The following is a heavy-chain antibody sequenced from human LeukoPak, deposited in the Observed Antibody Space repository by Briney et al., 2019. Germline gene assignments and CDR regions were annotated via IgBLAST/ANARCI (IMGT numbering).Heavy chain of an antibody. D-gene: IGHD3-3*01. Sequence: PSETLSLTCTVSGGSISSGDYYWSWIRQPPGKGLGWIGYIYYSGSTYYNPSLKSRVTISVDTSKNQFSLKLSSVTAADTAVYYCGGFGVVIGSNWFDPWGQGTLVTVSS. CDR1: GGSISSGDYY. CDR3: GGFGVVIGSNWFDP. J-gene: IGHJ5*02. CDR2: IYYSGST. V-gene: IGHV4-30-4*01.